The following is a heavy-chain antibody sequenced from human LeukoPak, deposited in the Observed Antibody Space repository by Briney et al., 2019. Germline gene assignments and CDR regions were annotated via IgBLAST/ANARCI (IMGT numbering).Heavy chain of an antibody. J-gene: IGHJ5*02. V-gene: IGHV1-69*04. D-gene: IGHD3-10*01. CDR3: ARGIGNYYGSGSYYNVDWFDP. CDR1: GGTFSSYA. CDR2: IIPILGIA. Sequence: SVKVSCKASGGTFSSYAISWVRQAPGQGLEWMGRIIPILGIANYAQKFQGRVTITADKSTSTAYMELSSLRSEDTAVYYCARGIGNYYGSGSYYNVDWFDPWGQGTLVTVSS.